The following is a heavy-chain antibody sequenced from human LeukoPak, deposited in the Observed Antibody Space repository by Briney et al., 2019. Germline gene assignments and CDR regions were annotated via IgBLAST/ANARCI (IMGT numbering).Heavy chain of an antibody. J-gene: IGHJ5*02. D-gene: IGHD3-22*01. CDR1: GFTFSRYA. Sequence: GGSLRLSCAASGFTFSRYAMSWVRQAPGKGLEWVSGISGSGGSTYHADSVKGRFTISRDNSKNTLYLQMNSLRAEDTAVYYCAKDISPMIVGLGDHWGQGTLVTVSS. CDR3: AKDISPMIVGLGDH. CDR2: ISGSGGST. V-gene: IGHV3-23*01.